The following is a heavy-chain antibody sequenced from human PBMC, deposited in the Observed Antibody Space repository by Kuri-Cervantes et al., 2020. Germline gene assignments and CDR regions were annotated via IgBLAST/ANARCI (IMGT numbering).Heavy chain of an antibody. D-gene: IGHD1/OR15-1a*01. J-gene: IGHJ4*02. CDR1: GYSFTDYV. CDR2: INPKSGGT. Sequence: ASVKVSCKTSGYSFTDYVIHWVRQGPGQGLEWVGWINPKSGGTNYAEEFQDRVTLTRDTSINTFYMELNRLRSDDTAVYYCARVESGTYTTVDNWGQGTLVTVSS. V-gene: IGHV1-2*02. CDR3: ARVESGTYTTVDN.